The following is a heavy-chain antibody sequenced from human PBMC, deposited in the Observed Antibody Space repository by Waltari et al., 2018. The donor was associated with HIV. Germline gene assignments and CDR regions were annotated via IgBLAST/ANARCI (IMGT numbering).Heavy chain of an antibody. V-gene: IGHV3-49*03. Sequence: EVQLVESGGGVVQQGRSLRLFCTASGFTFGVYAMRWFRQAPGKGLEWVGCIRSKAYVGTTEYAASVNGRFTISRDDSRSIAYLQMNSLQTEDTAVYYCTKGRMTTDYWGQGTLVTVSS. J-gene: IGHJ4*02. CDR2: IRSKAYVGTT. D-gene: IGHD4-17*01. CDR1: GFTFGVYA. CDR3: TKGRMTTDY.